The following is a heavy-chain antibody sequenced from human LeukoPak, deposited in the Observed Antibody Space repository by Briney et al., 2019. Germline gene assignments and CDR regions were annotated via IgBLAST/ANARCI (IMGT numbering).Heavy chain of an antibody. CDR3: ARDRGVGSSSWYEDAFDI. Sequence: PSETLSLTCTVSGGSISSGGYYWSWIRQPPGKGLEWIGYIYHSGSTYYNPSLKSRVTISVDRSKNQFSLKLSSVTAADTAVYYCARDRGVGSSSWYEDAFDIWGQGTMVTVSS. CDR2: IYHSGST. D-gene: IGHD6-13*01. CDR1: GGSISSGGYY. J-gene: IGHJ3*02. V-gene: IGHV4-30-2*01.